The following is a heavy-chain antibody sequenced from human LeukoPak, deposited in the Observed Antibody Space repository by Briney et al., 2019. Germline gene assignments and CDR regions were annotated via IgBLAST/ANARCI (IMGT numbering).Heavy chain of an antibody. CDR3: ARVGRYFDWYIDY. D-gene: IGHD3-9*01. CDR2: IYYSGST. V-gene: IGHV4-59*01. CDR1: GGSISSYY. Sequence: PSETLSLTCTVSGGSISSYYWSWIRQPPGKGLEWIGYIYYSGSTNYNPSLKSRVTISVDTSKNQFSLKLSSVTAADTAVYYCARVGRYFDWYIDYWGQGTLVTVSS. J-gene: IGHJ4*02.